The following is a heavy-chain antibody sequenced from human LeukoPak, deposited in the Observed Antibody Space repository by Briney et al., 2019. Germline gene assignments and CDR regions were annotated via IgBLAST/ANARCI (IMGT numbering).Heavy chain of an antibody. J-gene: IGHJ6*03. V-gene: IGHV3-30*01. D-gene: IGHD3-16*01. CDR3: ARDQGSLPVWFYYYMDV. CDR1: GFTFSSYA. Sequence: GGSLRLSCAASGFTFSSYAMHWVRQAPGKGLEWLAVISYDGTNKYYADSVKGRFTISRDNSKNTLYLQMNSLRDEDTAVYYCARDQGSLPVWFYYYMDVWDSGTTVTVSS. CDR2: ISYDGTNK.